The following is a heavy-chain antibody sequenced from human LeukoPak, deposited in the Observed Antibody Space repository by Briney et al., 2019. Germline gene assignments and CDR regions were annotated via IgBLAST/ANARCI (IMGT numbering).Heavy chain of an antibody. CDR1: GFTFSSYE. Sequence: GGSLRLSCAASGFTFSSYEMNWVRQAPGKGLEWVSYISSSGSTIYYADSVKGRFTISRDNAKNSLYLQMNSLRAEDTAVYYCASDSAGSGSYVGYFEYWGQGTLVTVSS. J-gene: IGHJ4*02. D-gene: IGHD3-10*01. CDR2: ISSSGSTI. V-gene: IGHV3-48*03. CDR3: ASDSAGSGSYVGYFEY.